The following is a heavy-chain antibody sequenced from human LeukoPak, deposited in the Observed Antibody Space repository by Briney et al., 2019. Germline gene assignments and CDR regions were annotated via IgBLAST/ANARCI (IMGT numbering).Heavy chain of an antibody. J-gene: IGHJ6*04. D-gene: IGHD2-2*01. Sequence: ASVKVSCKASGYNFTSYGISWVRQAPGQGLEWMGWISAYNGNTNYAQKLQGRVTMTTDTSTSTAYMELRSLRSDDTAVYYCAREGDRSSTSCPVIDYYYYYGMDVWGKGTTVTVSS. CDR1: GYNFTSYG. CDR2: ISAYNGNT. V-gene: IGHV1-18*04. CDR3: AREGDRSSTSCPVIDYYYYYGMDV.